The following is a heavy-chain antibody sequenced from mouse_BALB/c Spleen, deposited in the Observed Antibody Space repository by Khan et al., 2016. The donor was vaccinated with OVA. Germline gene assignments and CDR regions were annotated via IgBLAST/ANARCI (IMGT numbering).Heavy chain of an antibody. V-gene: IGHV5-6*01. CDR2: ISSGGDYT. D-gene: IGHD4-1*01. J-gene: IGHJ3*01. CDR1: GFTFSSYS. CDR3: ASHLTGSFAY. Sequence: EVQLQESGGDLVKPGGSLKLSCAAPGFTFSSYSMSWVRQTPDKRLEWVASISSGGDYTYYPDIVKGRFTISRDNAKNTLYLQMSSLKSEDTAMYYCASHLTGSFAYWGQGTLVTVSA.